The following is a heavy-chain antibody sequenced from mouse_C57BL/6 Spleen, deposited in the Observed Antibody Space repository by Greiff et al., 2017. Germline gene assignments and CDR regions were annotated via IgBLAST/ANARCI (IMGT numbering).Heavy chain of an antibody. CDR2: IYPGSGST. CDR3: AHATVVVKYYAMDY. J-gene: IGHJ4*01. Sequence: VQLQQPGAELVKPGASVKMSCKASGYTFTSYWITWVKQRPGQGLEWIGDIYPGSGSTNYNEKFKSKATLTVDTSSSTAYMQLSSLTSEDSAVYYCAHATVVVKYYAMDYWGQGTSVTVSS. D-gene: IGHD1-1*01. CDR1: GYTFTSYW. V-gene: IGHV1-55*01.